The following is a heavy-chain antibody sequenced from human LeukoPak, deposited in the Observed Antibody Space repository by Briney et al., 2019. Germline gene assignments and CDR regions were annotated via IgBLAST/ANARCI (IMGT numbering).Heavy chain of an antibody. D-gene: IGHD2-8*01. J-gene: IGHJ4*02. CDR2: ILATRGNT. Sequence: GGSLRLSCAASGFTFTDYAMTWVRQAPGRGLEWVSAILATRGNTYYTDSVKGRFTVSRDNSKNTLYLQMNSLRDEDSAAYYCARVYLESLTAGYFDHWGQGTLVTVSP. V-gene: IGHV3-23*01. CDR1: GFTFTDYA. CDR3: ARVYLESLTAGYFDH.